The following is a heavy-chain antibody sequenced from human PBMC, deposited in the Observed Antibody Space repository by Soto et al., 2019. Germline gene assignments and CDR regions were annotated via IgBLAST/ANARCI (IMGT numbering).Heavy chain of an antibody. CDR2: INSDSAYI. D-gene: IGHD2-21*01. CDR3: EREGNCVDRVCLPDY. J-gene: IGHJ4*02. Sequence: GGSLRLSCAASEFNFSTSSMTWIRQTPGRGLDWVSSINSDSAYIYYANSVRGRFTISRDNAKDSLYLQMNSLRVEDSGLYYCEREGNCVDRVCLPDYWGQGILVTVYS. CDR1: EFNFSTSS. V-gene: IGHV3-21*01.